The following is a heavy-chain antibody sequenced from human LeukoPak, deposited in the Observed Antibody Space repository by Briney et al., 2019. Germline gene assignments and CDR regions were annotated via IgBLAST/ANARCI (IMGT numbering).Heavy chain of an antibody. J-gene: IGHJ5*02. CDR1: GGSISSGDYY. Sequence: SQTLSLTCTVSGGSISSGDYYWSWIRQPPGKGLEWIGYIYYSGSTYYNPSLKSRVTISADTSKNQFSLKLSSVTAADTAVYYCARGRGGGRITMIVDWFDPWGQGTLVTVSS. V-gene: IGHV4-30-4*08. CDR2: IYYSGST. CDR3: ARGRGGGRITMIVDWFDP. D-gene: IGHD3-22*01.